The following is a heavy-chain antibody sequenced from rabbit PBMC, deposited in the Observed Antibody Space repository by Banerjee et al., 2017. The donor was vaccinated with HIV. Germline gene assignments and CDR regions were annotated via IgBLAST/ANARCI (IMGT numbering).Heavy chain of an antibody. V-gene: IGHV1S45*01. J-gene: IGHJ4*01. D-gene: IGHD4-1*01. Sequence: QEQLEESGGDLVKPEGSLTLTCTASGFSFSSSYWICWIRQAPGKGLEWIACIYAGSSGSTYYASWAKGRFTISQTSSTTVTLQMTSLTAADTATYFCARDLAGVIGWNFGLWGPGTLVTVS. CDR2: IYAGSSGST. CDR1: GFSFSSSYW. CDR3: ARDLAGVIGWNFGL.